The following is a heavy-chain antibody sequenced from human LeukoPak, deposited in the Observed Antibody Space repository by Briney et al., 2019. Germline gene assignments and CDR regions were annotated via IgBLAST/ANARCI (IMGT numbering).Heavy chain of an antibody. CDR2: IRSSGSTI. D-gene: IGHD2-15*01. Sequence: GGSLRLSCAASGFTFSSYEMNWVRQAPGKGLEWVSYIRSSGSTIYYADSVKGRFTISRDNAKNSLYLQMDSLRAEDTADYYCARDGCSGGSCEDWGQGTLVTVSS. J-gene: IGHJ4*02. CDR1: GFTFSSYE. V-gene: IGHV3-48*03. CDR3: ARDGCSGGSCED.